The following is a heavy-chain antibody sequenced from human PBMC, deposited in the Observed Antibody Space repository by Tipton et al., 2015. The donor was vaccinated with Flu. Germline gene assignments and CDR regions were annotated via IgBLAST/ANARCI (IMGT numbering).Heavy chain of an antibody. D-gene: IGHD7-27*01. V-gene: IGHV3-33*03. J-gene: IGHJ4*02. Sequence: RSLRLSCAASGFTFWNAIHWVHQAPGKGLEWVAVVFDDGSSNQYADSVEGRFTISRDNSKKSLYLQLNSLRAEDTAMYYCATLTGDDYWGQGIMVTVSS. CDR3: ATLTGDDY. CDR2: VFDDGSSN. CDR1: GFTFWNA.